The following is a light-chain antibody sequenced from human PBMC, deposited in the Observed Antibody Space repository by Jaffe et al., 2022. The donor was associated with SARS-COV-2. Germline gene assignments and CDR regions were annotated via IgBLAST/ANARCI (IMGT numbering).Light chain of an antibody. Sequence: QSALTQPASVSGSPGQSITISCTGTSSDVGSYKYVSWYQQHPGKAPKLMIFEVNNRPSGVSNRFSGSKSGNTASLTISGLQAEDEADYYCSSFTSSNTLVFGGGTKLTVL. J-gene: IGLJ3*02. CDR3: SSFTSSNTLV. CDR2: EVN. CDR1: SSDVGSYKY. V-gene: IGLV2-14*01.